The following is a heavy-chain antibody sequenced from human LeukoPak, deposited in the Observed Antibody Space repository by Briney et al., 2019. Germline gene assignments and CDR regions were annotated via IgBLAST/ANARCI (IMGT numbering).Heavy chain of an antibody. CDR2: IKSKTDGGTT. V-gene: IGHV3-15*01. J-gene: IGHJ6*02. D-gene: IGHD2-15*01. Sequence: GGSLRLSCAASGFTFSNAWMSWVRQAPGKGLEWVGRIKSKTDGGTTDYAAPVKGRFTSSRDDSKNTLYLQMNSLKTEDTAVYYCTTEYGRRYCSGGSCYSGYYYYYYGMDVWGQGTTVTVSS. CDR1: GFTFSNAW. CDR3: TTEYGRRYCSGGSCYSGYYYYYYGMDV.